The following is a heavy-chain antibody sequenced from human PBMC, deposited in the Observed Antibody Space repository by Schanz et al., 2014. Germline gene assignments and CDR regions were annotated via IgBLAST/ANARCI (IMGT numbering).Heavy chain of an antibody. Sequence: EVQVVESGGGLVQPGGSLRLSCAASGFTFSIHYMSWVRQAPGKGLEWVAKIKPDGSEKLYVDSVKGRFTVSRDDAKNSLYLQMNSLRVEDTAVYYCARSEMDRGVIWGYWGQGTLVTVSS. CDR3: ARSEMDRGVIWGY. V-gene: IGHV3-7*01. CDR1: GFTFSIHY. CDR2: IKPDGSEK. D-gene: IGHD3-10*01. J-gene: IGHJ4*02.